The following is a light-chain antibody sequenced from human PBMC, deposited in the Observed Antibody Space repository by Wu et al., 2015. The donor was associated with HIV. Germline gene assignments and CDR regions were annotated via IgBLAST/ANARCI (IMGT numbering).Light chain of an antibody. Sequence: EIVLTQSPVTLSLSPGERATLSCRASQNINNYLAWYQQKPGQAPRLLIYDASNRATGIPARFSGSGSGTDFTLTISSLEPEDFAVYYCQQRTNWPGVTFGPGTKVDIK. V-gene: IGKV3-11*01. CDR2: DAS. CDR1: QNINNY. CDR3: QQRTNWPGVT. J-gene: IGKJ3*01.